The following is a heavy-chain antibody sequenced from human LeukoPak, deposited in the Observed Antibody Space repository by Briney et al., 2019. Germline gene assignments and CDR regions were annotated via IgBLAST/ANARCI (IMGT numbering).Heavy chain of an antibody. CDR3: ARLRGIAVAGPFDY. Sequence: GESLKISCKGSGYSFTSYWIGWVRQMPEKGLEWVGIIYPGDSDTRYSPSFQGQVTISADKSISTAYPQWSSLKASDTAMYYCARLRGIAVAGPFDYWGQGTLVTVSS. CDR1: GYSFTSYW. V-gene: IGHV5-51*01. CDR2: IYPGDSDT. J-gene: IGHJ4*02. D-gene: IGHD6-19*01.